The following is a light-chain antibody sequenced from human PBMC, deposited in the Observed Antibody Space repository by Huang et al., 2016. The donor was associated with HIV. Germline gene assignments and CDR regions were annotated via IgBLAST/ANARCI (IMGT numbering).Light chain of an antibody. CDR2: GAS. J-gene: IGKJ5*01. CDR1: LTIDSNY. CDR3: QLYGMSTPII. V-gene: IGKV3-20*01. Sequence: LSCRTSLTIDSNYLAWYQQRPGQAPRLLIYGASSRAAGIPDRFSGSASERDFTLTIRRLEPEDFAMYYCQLYGMSTPIIFGQGTRLEIK.